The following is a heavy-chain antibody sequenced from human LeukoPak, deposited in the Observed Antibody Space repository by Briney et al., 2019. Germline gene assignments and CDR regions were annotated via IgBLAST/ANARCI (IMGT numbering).Heavy chain of an antibody. V-gene: IGHV3-30*03. Sequence: QTGGSLRLSCVASGFTFTSYVMSWVRPAPGKGLEWVAVISYDGSNKYYADSVKGRFTISRDNSKNTLYLQMNSLRAEDTAVYYCARDLQRGITMVRGVPYYYYGMDVWGQGTTVTVSS. CDR2: ISYDGSNK. CDR1: GFTFTSYV. CDR3: ARDLQRGITMVRGVPYYYYGMDV. J-gene: IGHJ6*02. D-gene: IGHD3-10*01.